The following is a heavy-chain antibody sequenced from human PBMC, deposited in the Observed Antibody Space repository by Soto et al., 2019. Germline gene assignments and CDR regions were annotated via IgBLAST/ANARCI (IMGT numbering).Heavy chain of an antibody. CDR2: IKQDGSEK. J-gene: IGHJ6*03. D-gene: IGHD3-3*01. Sequence: GGSLRLSCAASGFTFSSYWMSWVRQAPGKGLEWVANIKQDGSEKYYVDSVKGRFTISRDNAKNSLYLQMNSLRAEDTAVYYCAREVHDITIFGVVIFCYMDVWGKGTTVTVSS. CDR1: GFTFSSYW. CDR3: AREVHDITIFGVVIFCYMDV. V-gene: IGHV3-7*01.